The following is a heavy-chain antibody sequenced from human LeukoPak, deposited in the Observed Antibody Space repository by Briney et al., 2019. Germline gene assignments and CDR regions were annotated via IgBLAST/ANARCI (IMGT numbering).Heavy chain of an antibody. D-gene: IGHD3-3*01. Sequence: ASVKVSCKASGYTFTSYYMHWVRQAPGQGLEWMGIINPSGGSTSYAQKFQGRVTMTRDMSTGTVYMELSSLRAEDTAVYYCARESGYDFWSGYAYYFDYWGQGTLVTVSS. V-gene: IGHV1-46*01. CDR1: GYTFTSYY. J-gene: IGHJ4*02. CDR3: ARESGYDFWSGYAYYFDY. CDR2: INPSGGST.